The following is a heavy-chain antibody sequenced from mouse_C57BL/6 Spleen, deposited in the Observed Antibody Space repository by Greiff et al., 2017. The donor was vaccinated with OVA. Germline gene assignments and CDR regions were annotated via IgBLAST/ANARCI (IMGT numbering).Heavy chain of an antibody. CDR1: GYSITSGYY. Sequence: EVKLQESGPGLVKPSQSLSLTCSVTGYSITSGYYWNWIRQFPGNKLEWMGYISYDGSNNYNPSLKNRISITRDTSKNQFFLKLNSVTTEDTATYYCARRKSYEWYFDVWGTGTTVTVSS. CDR2: ISYDGSN. V-gene: IGHV3-6*01. D-gene: IGHD1-1*01. J-gene: IGHJ1*03. CDR3: ARRKSYEWYFDV.